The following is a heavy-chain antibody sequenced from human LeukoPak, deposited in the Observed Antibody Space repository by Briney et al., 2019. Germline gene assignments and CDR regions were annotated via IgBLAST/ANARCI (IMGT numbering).Heavy chain of an antibody. D-gene: IGHD2-21*02. CDR3: ARTVLKVYYFDY. CDR1: GGSISSGGYS. V-gene: IGHV4-31*03. J-gene: IGHJ4*02. CDR2: IYYSGST. Sequence: SETLSLTGTVSGGSISSGGYSWSWIRQHPGKGLEWIGYIYYSGSTYYNPSLKSRVTISVDTSKNQFSLKLSSVTAADTAVYYCARTVLKVYYFDYWGQGTLVTVSS.